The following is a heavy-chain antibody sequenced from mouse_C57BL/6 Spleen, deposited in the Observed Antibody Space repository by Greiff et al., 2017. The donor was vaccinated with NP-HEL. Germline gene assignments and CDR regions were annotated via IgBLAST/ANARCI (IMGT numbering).Heavy chain of an antibody. J-gene: IGHJ2*01. V-gene: IGHV14-4*01. CDR1: GFNIKDDY. D-gene: IGHD2-1*01. CDR3: TTRVYYGNYY. Sequence: VQLQQSGAELVRPGASVKLSCTASGFNIKDDYMHWVKQRPEQGLEWIGWIDPENGDTEYASKFQGKATITADTSSNTAYLQLSSLTSEDTAVYYCTTRVYYGNYYWGQGTTLTVSS. CDR2: IDPENGDT.